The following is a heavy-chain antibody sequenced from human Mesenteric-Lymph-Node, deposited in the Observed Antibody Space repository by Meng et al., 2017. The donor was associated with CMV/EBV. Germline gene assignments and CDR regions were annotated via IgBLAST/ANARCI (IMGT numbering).Heavy chain of an antibody. CDR3: ARDWGLAQGGYSYGYDYYGMDV. CDR2: INPGSGGT. Sequence: ASVKVSCKTSGYSFSDHYLHWVRQAPGQGLEWMGRINPGSGGTNYAQKFQGRVTMTRDTSVRTAYMELSSLRSDDTAVYYCARDWGLAQGGYSYGYDYYGMDVWGQGTTVTVSS. D-gene: IGHD5-18*01. J-gene: IGHJ6*02. CDR1: GYSFSDHY. V-gene: IGHV1-2*02.